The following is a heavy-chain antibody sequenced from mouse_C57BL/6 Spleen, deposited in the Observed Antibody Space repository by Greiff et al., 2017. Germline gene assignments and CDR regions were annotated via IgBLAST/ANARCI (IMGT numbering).Heavy chain of an antibody. V-gene: IGHV1-52*01. Sequence: QVQLQQPGAELVRPGSSVKLSCKASGYTFTSYWMHWVKQRPIQGLEWIGNIDPSDSETHYNQKFKDKATLTVDKSSSTAYMQLSSLTSEDSAVYYCARRGDYGSSYAMDYWVQGTSVTVSS. CDR3: ARRGDYGSSYAMDY. CDR1: GYTFTSYW. J-gene: IGHJ4*01. CDR2: IDPSDSET. D-gene: IGHD1-1*01.